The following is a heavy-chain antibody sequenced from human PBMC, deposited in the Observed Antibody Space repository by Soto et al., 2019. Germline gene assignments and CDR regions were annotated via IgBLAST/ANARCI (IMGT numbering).Heavy chain of an antibody. CDR3: ARPLTEMATSDAFDI. Sequence: QVQLVQSGAEVKKPGSSVKVSCKASGGTFSSYTISWVRQAPGQGLEWMGRIIPILGIATYAQKFQGRVTSTADKATSTAYMELSSLRSEDTAVYYCARPLTEMATSDAFDIWGQGTMVTVSS. V-gene: IGHV1-69*02. J-gene: IGHJ3*02. CDR2: IIPILGIA. CDR1: GGTFSSYT. D-gene: IGHD5-12*01.